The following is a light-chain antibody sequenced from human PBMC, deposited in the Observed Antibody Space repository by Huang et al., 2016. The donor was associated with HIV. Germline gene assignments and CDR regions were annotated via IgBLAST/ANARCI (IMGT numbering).Light chain of an antibody. CDR3: QQYDNWPQT. V-gene: IGKV3-15*01. CDR2: GAS. CDR1: QTVSTS. J-gene: IGKJ1*01. Sequence: ELVMTQSPAPLSLSPGERATLSCRTGQTVSTSLAWYRQKPGQAPRLLIYGASTRATVVPARFSGSGSGTAFTLTISSLQSEDFAVYYCQQYDNWPQTFGQGTKVEIK.